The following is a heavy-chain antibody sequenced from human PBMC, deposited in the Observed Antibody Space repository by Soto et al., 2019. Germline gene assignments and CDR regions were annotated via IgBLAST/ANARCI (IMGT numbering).Heavy chain of an antibody. J-gene: IGHJ6*02. Sequence: PWGSLRLSCAASGFTFSSYGMHWVRQAPGKGLEWVAVIWYDGSNKYYADSVKGRFTISRDNSKNTLYLQMNSLRAEDTAVYYCARGDYYYYYGMDVWGQGTTVTVSS. V-gene: IGHV3-33*01. CDR2: IWYDGSNK. CDR3: ARGDYYYYYGMDV. CDR1: GFTFSSYG.